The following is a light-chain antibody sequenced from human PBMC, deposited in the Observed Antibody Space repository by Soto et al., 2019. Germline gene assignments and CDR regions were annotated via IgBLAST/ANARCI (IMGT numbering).Light chain of an antibody. CDR1: SSNIGADFD. V-gene: IGLV1-40*01. J-gene: IGLJ3*02. CDR2: NND. Sequence: QAVVTQPPSVSGAPGQRVTISCTGSSSNIGADFDVHWYQHLPGTAPKLLIYNNDQRPSGVPGRYSGSKSGTSASLAISGLQSEDEADYYCAAWDDSLNGPVFGGGTKVTVL. CDR3: AAWDDSLNGPV.